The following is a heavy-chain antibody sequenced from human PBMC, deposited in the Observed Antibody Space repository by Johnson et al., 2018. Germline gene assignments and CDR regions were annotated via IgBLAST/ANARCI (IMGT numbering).Heavy chain of an antibody. CDR3: AKSGRPVTRNYYYCYMDV. Sequence: EVQLVESGGGLVQPGRSLRLSCAASGFTFDEYAMHWVRQAPGKGLERVSSITWNGGSRGYAVSVMGRFAISRNNAKNSLYQHMNRLRAEDTALYYCAKSGRPVTRNYYYCYMDVWGKGTTVTVSS. CDR2: ITWNGGSR. D-gene: IGHD4-17*01. CDR1: GFTFDEYA. J-gene: IGHJ6*03. V-gene: IGHV3-9*01.